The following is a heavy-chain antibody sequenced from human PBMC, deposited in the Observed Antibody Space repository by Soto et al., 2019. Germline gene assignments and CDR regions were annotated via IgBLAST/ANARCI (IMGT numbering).Heavy chain of an antibody. Sequence: QVQLQESGPGLVKPSQTLSLTCTVSGGSISSGGYYWSWIRQHPGKGLEWIASIYYNGSTYYNPPLKSRGTISVTTSKNPFSLKLRSVTAADTAVYDCARGVLHWGQGTLVTVSS. CDR3: ARGVLH. J-gene: IGHJ4*02. CDR2: IYYNGST. CDR1: GGSISSGGYY. D-gene: IGHD3-16*01. V-gene: IGHV4-31*03.